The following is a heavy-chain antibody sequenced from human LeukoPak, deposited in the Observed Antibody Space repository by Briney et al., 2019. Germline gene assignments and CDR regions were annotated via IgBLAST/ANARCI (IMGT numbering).Heavy chain of an antibody. CDR2: IYSSGST. V-gene: IGHV4-59*08. CDR1: GDSISSYY. D-gene: IGHD5-12*01. CDR3: ARHGARGYSGYVSPYFDY. J-gene: IGHJ4*02. Sequence: AETLSLTCTVSGDSISSYYWSWIRQPPGKGLEWIGYIYSSGSTNYNPSLKSRVTISVETSKNKFSLILRSVTAADTAVYYCARHGARGYSGYVSPYFDYWGRGTLVTVPS.